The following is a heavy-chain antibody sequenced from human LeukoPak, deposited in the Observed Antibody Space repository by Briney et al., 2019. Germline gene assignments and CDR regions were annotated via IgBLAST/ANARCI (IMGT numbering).Heavy chain of an antibody. D-gene: IGHD1-26*01. CDR2: ISGSGGST. Sequence: GGSLGLSCVASGFTFSSYAMSWVRQAPGKGLEWVSTISGSGGSTYYADTVKGRFTISRDNSKDTLYLQMNSLRAEDTAVYYCAKHSGSYYCFDYLGPAILVTVSS. J-gene: IGHJ4*02. V-gene: IGHV3-23*01. CDR3: AKHSGSYYCFDY. CDR1: GFTFSSYA.